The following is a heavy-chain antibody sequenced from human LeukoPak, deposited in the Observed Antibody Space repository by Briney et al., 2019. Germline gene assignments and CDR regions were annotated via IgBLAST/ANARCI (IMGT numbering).Heavy chain of an antibody. D-gene: IGHD6-19*01. CDR1: GSTFTGYY. V-gene: IGHV1-2*02. Sequence: ASVKVSCKASGSTFTGYYMHWVRQAPGQGLAWMGWINPNSGGTNYAQKFQGRVTMTRDTSISTAYMELSRLRSDDTAVYYCARARNIHTYSSGWNDYWGQGTLVTVSS. J-gene: IGHJ4*02. CDR2: INPNSGGT. CDR3: ARARNIHTYSSGWNDY.